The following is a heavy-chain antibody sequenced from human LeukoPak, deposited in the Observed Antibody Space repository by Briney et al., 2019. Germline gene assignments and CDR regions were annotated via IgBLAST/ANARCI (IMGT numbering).Heavy chain of an antibody. Sequence: SVRVSCKASGGTFSSYAISWVRQAPGQGLEWMGGIIPIFGTANYAQKFQGRVTITADKSTSTAYMELSSLRSEDTAVYYCARCYFDWLPTQEYYYYYYMDVWGKGTTVTVSS. CDR1: GGTFSSYA. V-gene: IGHV1-69*06. CDR2: IIPIFGTA. CDR3: ARCYFDWLPTQEYYYYYYMDV. D-gene: IGHD3-9*01. J-gene: IGHJ6*03.